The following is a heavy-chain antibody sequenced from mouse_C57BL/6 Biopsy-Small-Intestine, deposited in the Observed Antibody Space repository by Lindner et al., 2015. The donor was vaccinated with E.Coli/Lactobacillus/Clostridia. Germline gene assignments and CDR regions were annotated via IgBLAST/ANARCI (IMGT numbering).Heavy chain of an antibody. V-gene: IGHV1-63*02. CDR2: IYPGNGYT. Sequence: VQLQESGTELVRPGTSVKLSCKAAGYTFTNYWIGWVKQRPGHGLEWIGDIYPGNGYTNNEKFKDKATLTADTSSSTAYIHLSSLTSEDSAIYFCARWRLLEAMDYWGQGTSVTVST. D-gene: IGHD2-3*01. CDR1: GYTFTNYW. CDR3: ARWRLLEAMDY. J-gene: IGHJ4*01.